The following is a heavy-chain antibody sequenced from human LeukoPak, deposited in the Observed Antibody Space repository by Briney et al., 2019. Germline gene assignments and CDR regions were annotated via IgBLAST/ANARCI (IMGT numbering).Heavy chain of an antibody. V-gene: IGHV3-21*01. D-gene: IGHD3-22*01. J-gene: IGHJ4*02. CDR1: GFTFSSYS. Sequence: GGSLRLSCAASGFTFSSYSMNWVRQAPGKGLEWVSSISSSSSYIYYADSMKGRFTISRDNAKNSLYLQMNSLRAEDTAVYYCATSLYDSSGYYTYWGQGTLVTVS. CDR2: ISSSSSYI. CDR3: ATSLYDSSGYYTY.